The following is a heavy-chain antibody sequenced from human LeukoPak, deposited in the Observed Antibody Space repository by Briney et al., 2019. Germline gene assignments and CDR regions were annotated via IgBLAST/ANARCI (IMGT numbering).Heavy chain of an antibody. J-gene: IGHJ4*02. CDR1: GFTFSSYD. CDR2: IGTAGDT. V-gene: IGHV3-13*01. Sequence: GGSLRLSCAASGFTFSSYDMHWVRQATGKGLEWVSAIGTAGDTYYPGSVKGRFTISRENAKNSLYLQMNSLRAGDTAVYYCARVSFTYSGSYSPAYYFDYWGQGTLVTVSS. D-gene: IGHD1-26*01. CDR3: ARVSFTYSGSYSPAYYFDY.